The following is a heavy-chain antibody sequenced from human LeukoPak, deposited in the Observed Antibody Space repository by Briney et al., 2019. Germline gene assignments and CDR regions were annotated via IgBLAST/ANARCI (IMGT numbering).Heavy chain of an antibody. CDR3: AKRGVVIRVILVGFHKEAYYFDS. V-gene: IGHV3-23*01. D-gene: IGHD3-22*01. Sequence: GGSLRLSCAVSGITLSNYGMSWVRQAPGKGLEWVAGISGRGGSTNYADSVKGRFTISRDNPKNTLYLQMNILRAEDTAVYFCAKRGVVIRVILVGFHKEAYYFDSWGQGALVTVSS. CDR1: GITLSNYG. CDR2: ISGRGGST. J-gene: IGHJ4*02.